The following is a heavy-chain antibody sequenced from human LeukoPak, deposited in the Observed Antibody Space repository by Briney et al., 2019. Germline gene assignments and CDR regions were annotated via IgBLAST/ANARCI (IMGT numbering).Heavy chain of an antibody. V-gene: IGHV4-39*01. D-gene: IGHD3-16*02. CDR2: IYYSGST. CDR3: ARLLLGELSYDAFDI. CDR1: GGSISSSSYY. J-gene: IGHJ3*02. Sequence: SETLSLTCTVSGGSISSSSYYWGWIRQPPGKGLEWIGSIYYSGSTYYNPSLKSRVTISVDTSKNQFSLKLSSVTAADTAVYYCARLLLGELSYDAFDIWGQGTMVTVSS.